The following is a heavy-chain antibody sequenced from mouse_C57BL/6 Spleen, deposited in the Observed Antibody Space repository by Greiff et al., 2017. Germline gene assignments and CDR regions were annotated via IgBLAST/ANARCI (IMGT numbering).Heavy chain of an antibody. D-gene: IGHD2-3*01. CDR2: IRNKANNHAT. V-gene: IGHV6-6*01. J-gene: IGHJ4*01. Sequence: EVKLVESGGGLVQPGGSMKLSCAASGFTFSDAWMDWVRQSPGKGLEWVAEIRNKANNHATYYVVSVKGRFTISRDESKSSVYLQTHSLRAEDTGIYYCTRSGYYHMDYWGQGASVTGSS. CDR3: TRSGYYHMDY. CDR1: GFTFSDAW.